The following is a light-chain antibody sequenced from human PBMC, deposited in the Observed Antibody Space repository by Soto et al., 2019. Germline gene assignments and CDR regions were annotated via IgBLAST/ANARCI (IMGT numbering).Light chain of an antibody. V-gene: IGLV1-44*01. CDR2: SND. Sequence: QPVLTQPPSASGTPGQRVTIFCSGSSSNIGSNTVNWYQQLPGTAPKLLIYSNDQRPSGVPDRFSGSKSGTSASLAISGLQSEDEADYYCAAWDGSLNGYVFGTGTKLTVL. J-gene: IGLJ1*01. CDR1: SSNIGSNT. CDR3: AAWDGSLNGYV.